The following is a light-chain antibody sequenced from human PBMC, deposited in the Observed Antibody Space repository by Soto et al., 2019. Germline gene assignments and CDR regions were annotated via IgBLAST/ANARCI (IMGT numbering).Light chain of an antibody. CDR3: QQHDGTSQFT. CDR2: GAS. CDR1: QSVSSSY. Sequence: EIVLTQSPGTLSLSPGERATLSCRASQSVSSSYLAWYQQKPGQAPRLLIYGASSRATGIPDRFIGSGAARDVFLTTSRMEQEEFAVYYCQQHDGTSQFTFGGGTKVEIK. J-gene: IGKJ4*01. V-gene: IGKV3-20*01.